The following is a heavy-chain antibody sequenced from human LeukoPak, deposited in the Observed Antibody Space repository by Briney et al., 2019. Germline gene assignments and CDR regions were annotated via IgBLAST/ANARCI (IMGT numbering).Heavy chain of an antibody. Sequence: GGSLRLSCAASGFTVSSNYMSWVRHAPGMGLEWVSVIYSGGSTYYADSVKGRFTISRDNSKNTLYLQMNSLRAEDTAVYYCAREALPYYYDSRGFDPWGQGTLVTVSS. CDR3: AREALPYYYDSRGFDP. V-gene: IGHV3-53*01. D-gene: IGHD3-22*01. CDR1: GFTVSSNY. J-gene: IGHJ5*02. CDR2: IYSGGST.